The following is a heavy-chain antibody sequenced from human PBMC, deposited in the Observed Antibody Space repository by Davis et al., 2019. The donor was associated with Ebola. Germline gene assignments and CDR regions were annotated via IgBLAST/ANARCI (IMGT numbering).Heavy chain of an antibody. V-gene: IGHV4-34*01. Sequence: SETLSLTCAVHGGSFNDYYWVWIRQPPGKGLEWIGEIDQSGSTNYNPSVKSRLTISQDNSKRQLSLKLTSVTAADTAVYYCARGVTIFGTVLQDTYYYMDVWGKGTTVTVSS. CDR3: ARGVTIFGTVLQDTYYYMDV. J-gene: IGHJ6*03. CDR1: GGSFNDYY. CDR2: IDQSGST. D-gene: IGHD3-3*01.